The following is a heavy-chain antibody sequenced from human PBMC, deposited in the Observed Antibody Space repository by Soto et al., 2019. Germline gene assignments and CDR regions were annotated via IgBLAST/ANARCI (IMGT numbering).Heavy chain of an antibody. Sequence: ASVKVSCKASGYTFTSYDINWVRQATGQGLEWMGWMNPNSGNTGYAQKFQGRVTMTRNTSISTAYMELNSLRSEDTAVYYCARRGYGSGSYSPNYYYYMDVWGKGTTVTVSS. CDR3: ARRGYGSGSYSPNYYYYMDV. J-gene: IGHJ6*03. D-gene: IGHD3-10*01. CDR1: GYTFTSYD. CDR2: MNPNSGNT. V-gene: IGHV1-8*01.